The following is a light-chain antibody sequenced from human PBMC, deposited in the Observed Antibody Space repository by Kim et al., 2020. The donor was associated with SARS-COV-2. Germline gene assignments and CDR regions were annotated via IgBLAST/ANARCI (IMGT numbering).Light chain of an antibody. V-gene: IGKV3-15*01. CDR2: GAS. Sequence: SGERATLSCRASQSVSSNLAWYQQKPGQAPRLLIHGASTRAIGIPARFSGSGSGTEFTLIISSLQSEDFALYYCQQYNNWPPWTFGQGTKVDIK. CDR3: QQYNNWPPWT. J-gene: IGKJ1*01. CDR1: QSVSSN.